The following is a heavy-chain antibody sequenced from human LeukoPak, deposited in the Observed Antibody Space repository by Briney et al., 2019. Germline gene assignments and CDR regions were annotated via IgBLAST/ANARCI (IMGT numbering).Heavy chain of an antibody. CDR3: ARGLDYYSYYMDV. CDR2: FYTSGST. Sequence: PSQTLSLTCTVSGGFISSGSYYWSWIRQPAGRGLEWTGRFYTSGSTNYNPSLKSRVTISVDTSKNQFSLKLSTVTAADTAVYYCARGLDYYSYYMDVWGKGTTVTVSS. CDR1: GGFISSGSYY. D-gene: IGHD5/OR15-5a*01. J-gene: IGHJ6*03. V-gene: IGHV4-61*02.